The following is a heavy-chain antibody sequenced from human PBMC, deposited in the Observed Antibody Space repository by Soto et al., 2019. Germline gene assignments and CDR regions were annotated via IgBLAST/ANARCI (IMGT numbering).Heavy chain of an antibody. CDR3: ARWTGKGGYYYGMDV. CDR2: IYYSGST. CDR1: GGSVSSGSYY. V-gene: IGHV4-61*01. D-gene: IGHD3-10*01. J-gene: IGHJ6*02. Sequence: SSETLSLTCTVSGGSVSSGSYYWSWIRQPPGKGLEWIGYIYYSGSTNYNPSLKSRVTISVDTSKNQFSLELSSVTAADTAVYYCARWTGKGGYYYGMDVWGQGTTVTVSS.